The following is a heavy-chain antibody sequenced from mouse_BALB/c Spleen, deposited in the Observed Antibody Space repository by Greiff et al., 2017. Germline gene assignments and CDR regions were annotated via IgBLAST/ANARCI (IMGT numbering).Heavy chain of an antibody. Sequence: QVQLQQSGPELVKPGASVKMSCKASGYTFTDYVISWVKQRTGQGLEWIGEIYPGSGSTYYNEKFKGNATLTADKSSNTAYMQLSSLTSEDSAVYFCASLTDFAYWGQGTLVTVSA. CDR1: GYTFTDYV. CDR3: ASLTDFAY. D-gene: IGHD4-1*01. CDR2: IYPGSGST. J-gene: IGHJ3*01. V-gene: IGHV1-77*01.